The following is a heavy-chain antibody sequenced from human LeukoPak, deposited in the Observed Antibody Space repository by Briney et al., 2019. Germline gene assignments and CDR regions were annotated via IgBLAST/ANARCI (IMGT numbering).Heavy chain of an antibody. CDR1: GYTFTSYG. J-gene: IGHJ2*01. CDR2: ISAYNGNT. CDR3: ASRVRSSGSAWYFDL. V-gene: IGHV1-18*01. Sequence: GASVKVSCKASGYTFTSYGISWVRQAPGQGLEWMGWISAYNGNTNYAQKLKGRVTITTDTSTSTAYMELRSLRSDDTAVYYCASRVRSSGSAWYFDLWGRGTLVTVSS. D-gene: IGHD1-26*01.